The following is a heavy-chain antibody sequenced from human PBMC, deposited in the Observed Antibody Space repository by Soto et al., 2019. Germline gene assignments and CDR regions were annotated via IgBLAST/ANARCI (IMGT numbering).Heavy chain of an antibody. J-gene: IGHJ4*02. CDR2: IYYSGST. CDR1: GGSISSYY. CDR3: ARRYGSGFDY. D-gene: IGHD6-19*01. Sequence: SETLSLTCTVSGGSISSYYWSWIRQPPGKGLEWIGYIYYSGSTNYNPSLKSRVTISVDTSKNQFSLKLSSVTAADTAVYYCARRYGSGFDYWGQGSLVTVSS. V-gene: IGHV4-59*08.